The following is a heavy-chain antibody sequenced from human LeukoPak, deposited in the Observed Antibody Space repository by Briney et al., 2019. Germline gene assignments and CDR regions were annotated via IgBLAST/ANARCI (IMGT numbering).Heavy chain of an antibody. CDR1: GYTFTSYY. Sequence: ASVKVSCKASGYTFTSYYMHWVRQAPGQGLEWMGIINPSGGSTSYAQKFQGRVTMTRDTSISTAYMELSRLRSDDTAVYYCASSRGYSYNFDYWGQGTLVTVSS. J-gene: IGHJ4*02. CDR2: INPSGGST. V-gene: IGHV1-46*01. D-gene: IGHD5-18*01. CDR3: ASSRGYSYNFDY.